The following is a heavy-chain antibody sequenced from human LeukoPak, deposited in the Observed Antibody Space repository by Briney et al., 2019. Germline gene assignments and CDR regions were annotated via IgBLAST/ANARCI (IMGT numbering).Heavy chain of an antibody. CDR3: ARAYYYDSSGYYFDY. V-gene: IGHV1-2*04. J-gene: IGHJ4*02. Sequence: ASVKVSCTASGYTFTDYYMHWVRQAPGQGLEWMGWINPNSGGTKYSQKFQGWVTMTRDTSISTAYMELSRLRSDDTAVYYCARAYYYDSSGYYFDYWGQGTLVTVSS. CDR2: INPNSGGT. CDR1: GYTFTDYY. D-gene: IGHD3-22*01.